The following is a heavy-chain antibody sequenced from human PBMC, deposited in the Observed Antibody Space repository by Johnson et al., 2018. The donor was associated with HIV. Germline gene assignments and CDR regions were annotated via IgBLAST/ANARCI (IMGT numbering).Heavy chain of an antibody. CDR3: ARAFSSGWYPHDAFDI. CDR1: GFTFSDYA. CDR2: ISYDGSKK. Sequence: VQLVESGGNVVQPGRSLRLSCAASGFTFSDYAMHWVRQAPGKGLEWVAVISYDGSKKYYADSVKGRFTISRDNFKNTLYLQMNSLRAEDTAVYYCARAFSSGWYPHDAFDIWGQGTMVTVSS. D-gene: IGHD6-19*01. J-gene: IGHJ3*02. V-gene: IGHV3-30*14.